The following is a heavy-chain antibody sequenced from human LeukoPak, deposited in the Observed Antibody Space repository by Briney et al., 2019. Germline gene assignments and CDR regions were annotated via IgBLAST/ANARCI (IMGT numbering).Heavy chain of an antibody. V-gene: IGHV4-4*02. J-gene: IGHJ4*02. CDR2: TYHSGST. CDR1: GGSISSSNW. Sequence: SGTLSLTCAVSGGSISSSNWWSWVRQPPGKGLEWIGETYHSGSTNYNPSLKSRVTISVDKSKNQFSLKLSSVTAADTAVYYCARVIIAVAGRGSFDYWGQGTLVTVSS. CDR3: ARVIIAVAGRGSFDY. D-gene: IGHD6-19*01.